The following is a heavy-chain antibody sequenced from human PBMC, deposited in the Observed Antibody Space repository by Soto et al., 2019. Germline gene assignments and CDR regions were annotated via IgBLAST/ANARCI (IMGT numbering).Heavy chain of an antibody. V-gene: IGHV3-30*18. CDR3: AKLGYCSSTSCYDAPPIYYYYGMDV. CDR1: GFTFSSYG. Sequence: PGGSLRLSCAASGFTFSSYGMHWVRQAPGKGLEWVAVISYDGSNKYYADSVKGRFTISRDNSKNTLYLQMNSLRAEDTAVYYCAKLGYCSSTSCYDAPPIYYYYGMDVWGQGTTVTVSS. CDR2: ISYDGSNK. D-gene: IGHD2-2*01. J-gene: IGHJ6*02.